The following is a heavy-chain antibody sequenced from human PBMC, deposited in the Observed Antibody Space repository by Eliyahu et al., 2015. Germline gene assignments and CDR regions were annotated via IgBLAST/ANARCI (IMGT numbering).Heavy chain of an antibody. CDR2: ISGSGGST. CDR3: AKDGVYSKGNYYYGMDV. CDR1: GFTFXXYX. V-gene: IGHV3-23*01. D-gene: IGHD4-11*01. J-gene: IGHJ6*02. Sequence: EVQXLESGGGLVQPGESLRLXCAASGFTFXXYXMSWVRQAPGKGLEWVSDISGSGGSTYYADSVKGRFTISRDNSKKTLYLQMNSLRAEDTAVYYCAKDGVYSKGNYYYGMDVWGQGTTVTVSS.